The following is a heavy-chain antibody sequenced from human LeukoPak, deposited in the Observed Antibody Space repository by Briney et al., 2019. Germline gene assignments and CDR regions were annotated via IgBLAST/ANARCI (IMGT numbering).Heavy chain of an antibody. Sequence: GGSLRLSCAASGFTFSSYWMSWVRQAPGKGLEWVANIKQDGSEKYYVDPVKGRFTISRDNAKNSLYPQMNSLRAEDTAVYYCARDWGSYCSSTSCYTRLTYYFDYWGQGTLVTVSS. CDR1: GFTFSSYW. CDR2: IKQDGSEK. J-gene: IGHJ4*02. CDR3: ARDWGSYCSSTSCYTRLTYYFDY. D-gene: IGHD2-2*02. V-gene: IGHV3-7*01.